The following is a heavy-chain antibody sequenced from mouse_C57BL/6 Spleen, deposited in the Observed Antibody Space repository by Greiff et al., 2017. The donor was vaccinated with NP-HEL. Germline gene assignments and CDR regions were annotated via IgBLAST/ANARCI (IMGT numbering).Heavy chain of an antibody. CDR1: GFNIKDYY. CDR2: IDPEDGET. CDR3: ASYDGYPYWYVGV. Sequence: DVKLQESGAELVKPGASVKLSCTASGFNIKDYYMHWVKQRTEQGLEWIGRIDPEDGETKYAPKFQGKATITADTASNTADLQRSSLTSEDTAVYYCASYDGYPYWYVGVWGTGTAVTVSS. V-gene: IGHV14-2*01. J-gene: IGHJ1*03. D-gene: IGHD2-3*01.